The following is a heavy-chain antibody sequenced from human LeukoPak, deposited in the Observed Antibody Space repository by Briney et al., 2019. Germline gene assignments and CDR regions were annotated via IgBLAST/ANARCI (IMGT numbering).Heavy chain of an antibody. D-gene: IGHD1-14*01. J-gene: IGHJ4*02. Sequence: GGSLRLSCGAPGFTFSSHSMDWVRQAPGKGLEWVSSISNNYNTYYAESVKGRFTISRDNAKNSLYLQMNSLRAEDTAVYYCARETHTRNQLPLDYWGQGTLVTVSS. CDR1: GFTFSSHS. CDR2: ISNNYNT. CDR3: ARETHTRNQLPLDY. V-gene: IGHV3-21*01.